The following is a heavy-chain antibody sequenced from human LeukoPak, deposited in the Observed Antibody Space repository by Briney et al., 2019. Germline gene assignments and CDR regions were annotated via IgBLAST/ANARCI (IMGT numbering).Heavy chain of an antibody. CDR1: GYTFTGYY. Sequence: GASVKVSCKASGYTFTGYYMHWVRQAPGQGLDWMGWINPNSGGTNYAQKFQGRVTMTRDTSISTAYMELSRLRSDDTAVYYCARVADYDILTGYLFDYRGQGTLVTVSS. D-gene: IGHD3-9*01. J-gene: IGHJ4*02. V-gene: IGHV1-2*02. CDR3: ARVADYDILTGYLFDY. CDR2: INPNSGGT.